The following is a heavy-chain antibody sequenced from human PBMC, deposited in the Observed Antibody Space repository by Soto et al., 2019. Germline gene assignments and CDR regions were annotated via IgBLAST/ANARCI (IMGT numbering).Heavy chain of an antibody. V-gene: IGHV4-39*01. CDR3: ASNHRYCSSGPCSEFEF. J-gene: IGHJ4*02. Sequence: QLQLQESGPGLVKPSETLSLTCTVSGGSISSSTYYWGWIRQPPGKGLEWIGSIYHTGSTYYNPALKSRRAVSVDTTKNQFSLKRSSVAAADTAVYYCASNHRYCSSGPCSEFEFWGQGTLVTVYS. CDR1: GGSISSSTYY. CDR2: IYHTGST. D-gene: IGHD2-15*01.